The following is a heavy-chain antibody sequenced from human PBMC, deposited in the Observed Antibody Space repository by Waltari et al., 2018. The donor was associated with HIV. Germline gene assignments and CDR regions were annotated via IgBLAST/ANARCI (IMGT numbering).Heavy chain of an antibody. D-gene: IGHD3-22*01. J-gene: IGHJ4*02. V-gene: IGHV4-39*01. CDR2: IYYSGST. CDR3: ARHGDYYDSSGYYYFDY. CDR1: GGSISSSSYY. Sequence: QLQLQESGPGLVKPSETLSLTCPVSGGSISSSSYYWGWLRQPPGKGLEWIGSIYYSGSTYYNPSLKSRVTISVDTSKNQFSLKLSSVTAADTAVYYCARHGDYYDSSGYYYFDYWGQGTLVTVSS.